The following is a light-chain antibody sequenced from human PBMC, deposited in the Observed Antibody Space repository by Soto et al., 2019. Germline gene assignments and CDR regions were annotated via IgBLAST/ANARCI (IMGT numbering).Light chain of an antibody. Sequence: QSVLTQPRSVSGSPGQSVTISCTGTSSDDGGYDFVSWYQQHPGKAPKLMIYDVSKRPSGVPDRFSGSKSANSASLTISGLQAEDEALYYCCSYAGSYNLGVFGGGTKLTVL. V-gene: IGLV2-11*01. CDR3: CSYAGSYNLGV. J-gene: IGLJ3*02. CDR2: DVS. CDR1: SSDDGGYDF.